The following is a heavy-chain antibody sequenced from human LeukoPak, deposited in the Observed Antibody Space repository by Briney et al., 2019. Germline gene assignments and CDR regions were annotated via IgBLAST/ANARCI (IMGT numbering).Heavy chain of an antibody. CDR2: ICYNGSNK. CDR1: GFTFSSYA. Sequence: GGSLRLSCAASGFTFSSYAMHWVRQAPGKGLEWVAVICYNGSNKYYADSVKGRFTISRDNSKNTLSIHMDSSRGAQTAVYYCARVPLSIYDSSGYYLPPLLDYCGQRTLVTVSS. CDR3: ARVPLSIYDSSGYYLPPLLDY. V-gene: IGHV3-33*08. J-gene: IGHJ4*02. D-gene: IGHD3-22*01.